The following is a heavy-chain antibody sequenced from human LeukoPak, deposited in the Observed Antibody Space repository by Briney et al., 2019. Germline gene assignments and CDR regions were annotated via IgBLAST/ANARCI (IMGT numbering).Heavy chain of an antibody. CDR2: IYYSGST. CDR3: ARGYSSGWYEN. V-gene: IGHV4-59*01. D-gene: IGHD6-19*01. CDR1: GGFISSYY. J-gene: IGHJ4*02. Sequence: SETLSLTCTVSGGFISSYYWSWTRQPPGKGLEWIGYIYYSGSTNYNPSLKSRVTISVDTSKNQFSLKLSSVTAADTAVYYCARGYSSGWYENWGQGTLVTVSS.